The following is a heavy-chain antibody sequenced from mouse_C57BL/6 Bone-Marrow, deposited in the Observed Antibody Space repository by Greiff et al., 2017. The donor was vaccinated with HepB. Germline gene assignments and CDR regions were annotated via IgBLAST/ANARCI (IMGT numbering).Heavy chain of an antibody. V-gene: IGHV5-17*01. Sequence: EVKLKESGGGLVKPGGSLKLSCAASGFTFSDYGMHWVRQAPEKGLEWVAYISSGSSTIYYADTVKGRFTISRDNAKNTLFLQMTSLRSEDTAMYYCARNYYEAGFAYWGQGTLVTVSA. CDR1: GFTFSDYG. CDR2: ISSGSSTI. CDR3: ARNYYEAGFAY. J-gene: IGHJ3*01. D-gene: IGHD1-1*01.